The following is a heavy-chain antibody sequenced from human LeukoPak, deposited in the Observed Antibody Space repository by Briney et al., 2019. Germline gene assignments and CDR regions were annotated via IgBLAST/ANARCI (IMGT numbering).Heavy chain of an antibody. D-gene: IGHD1-26*01. CDR3: AKKLSGSYKGFDY. J-gene: IGHJ4*02. Sequence: GGSLRLSCAASGFTFSSYAMSWVRQAPGKGLEWVSGISDSGGTVYYADSVKGRFTISRDNSKNSLYLQMNSLRAEDTAVYYRAKKLSGSYKGFDYWGRGTLVTVSS. V-gene: IGHV3-23*01. CDR1: GFTFSSYA. CDR2: ISDSGGTV.